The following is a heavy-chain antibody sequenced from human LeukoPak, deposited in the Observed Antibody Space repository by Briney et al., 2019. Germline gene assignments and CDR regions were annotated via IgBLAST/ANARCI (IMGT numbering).Heavy chain of an antibody. CDR2: IQTDEKDT. CDR3: ARAAGNTYAMDV. CDR1: GFAFSRYL. D-gene: IGHD2/OR15-2a*01. J-gene: IGHJ6*03. Sequence: PGGSLRLSCAASGFAFSRYLMHWVRHAPGKGLVWVSRIQTDEKDTTYADSVKGRFTISRDNAKNTLYLQMDSLRVDEDTAVYYCARAAGNTYAMDVWGKGTTVTVPS. V-gene: IGHV3-74*03.